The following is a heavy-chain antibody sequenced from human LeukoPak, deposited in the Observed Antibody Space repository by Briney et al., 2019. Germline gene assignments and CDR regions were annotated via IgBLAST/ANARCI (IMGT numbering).Heavy chain of an antibody. D-gene: IGHD3-10*01. V-gene: IGHV1-69*04. CDR3: ASLYYYGSGSSPEPTFDI. J-gene: IGHJ3*02. Sequence: ASVKVSCKASGGTFSSYAISWVRQAPGQGLEWMGRIIPILGIANYTQKFQGRVTITADKSTSTAYVELSSLRSEDTAVYYCASLYYYGSGSSPEPTFDIWGQGTMVTVSS. CDR2: IIPILGIA. CDR1: GGTFSSYA.